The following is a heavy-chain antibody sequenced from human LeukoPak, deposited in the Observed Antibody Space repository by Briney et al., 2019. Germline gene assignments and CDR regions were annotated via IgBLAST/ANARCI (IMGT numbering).Heavy chain of an antibody. CDR2: ISSSSSYI. Sequence: GGSLRLSCAASGFTFSSYSMNWVRQAPGKGLEWVSSISSSSSYIYYADSVKGRFTISRDNAKNSLYLQMNSLRAEDTAVYYCARRRGWELLVRWSLSPADWYFDLWGRGTLVTVSS. J-gene: IGHJ2*01. D-gene: IGHD1-26*01. CDR1: GFTFSSYS. V-gene: IGHV3-21*01. CDR3: ARRRGWELLVRWSLSPADWYFDL.